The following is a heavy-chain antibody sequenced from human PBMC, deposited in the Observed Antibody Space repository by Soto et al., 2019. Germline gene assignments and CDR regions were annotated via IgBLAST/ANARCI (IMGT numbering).Heavy chain of an antibody. CDR3: ARKQRRAAADPFDYYYGMDV. J-gene: IGHJ6*02. V-gene: IGHV1-46*01. CDR2: INPSGGST. CDR1: GYTFTSYY. D-gene: IGHD6-13*01. Sequence: ASVKVSCKSSGYTFTSYYMHCVRQAPGQGLEWMGIINPSGGSTSYAQKFQGRVTMTRDTSTSTVYMELSSLRSEDTAVYYCARKQRRAAADPFDYYYGMDVWGQGTTVTVSS.